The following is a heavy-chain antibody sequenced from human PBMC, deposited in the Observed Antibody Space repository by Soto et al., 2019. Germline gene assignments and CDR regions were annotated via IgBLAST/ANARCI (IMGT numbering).Heavy chain of an antibody. CDR3: ATRITYGSGSYYSPDYYYMDV. D-gene: IGHD3-10*01. CDR1: GYTHTELS. CDR2: FDPEDGET. V-gene: IGHV1-24*01. Sequence: GASVKVSCKVSGYTHTELSMHWVRQAQGKGLEWMGGFDPEDGETIYAQKFQGRVTMTEDTSTDTAYMELSSLRSEDTAVYYCATRITYGSGSYYSPDYYYMDVWGKGTTVTVSS. J-gene: IGHJ6*03.